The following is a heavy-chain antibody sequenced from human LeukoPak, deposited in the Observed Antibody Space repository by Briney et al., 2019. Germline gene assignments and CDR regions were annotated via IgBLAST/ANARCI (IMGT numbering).Heavy chain of an antibody. V-gene: IGHV3-23*01. CDR3: AKFPGIAAAGLYYFDY. CDR1: GFTFSSYA. D-gene: IGHD6-13*01. J-gene: IGHJ4*02. Sequence: GGSLRLSCAAPGFTFSSYAMSWVRQAPGKGLEWVSAISGSGGSIYYADSAKGRFTISRDNSKNTLYLQMNSLRAEDTAVYYCAKFPGIAAAGLYYFDYWGQGTLVTVSS. CDR2: ISGSGGSI.